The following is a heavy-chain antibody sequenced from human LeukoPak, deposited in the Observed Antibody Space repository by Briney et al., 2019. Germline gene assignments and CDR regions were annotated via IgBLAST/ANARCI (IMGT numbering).Heavy chain of an antibody. CDR2: IIPIFGTA. CDR1: GGTFSSYA. V-gene: IGHV1-69*13. CDR3: ARLHGFLEWLFYFDY. Sequence: ASVKVSCKDSGGTFSSYAISLVRQAPGQGLEWMGGIIPIFGTANYAQKFQGRVTITADESTSTAYMELSSLRSEDTAVYYCARLHGFLEWLFYFDYWGQGTLVTVSS. D-gene: IGHD3-3*01. J-gene: IGHJ4*02.